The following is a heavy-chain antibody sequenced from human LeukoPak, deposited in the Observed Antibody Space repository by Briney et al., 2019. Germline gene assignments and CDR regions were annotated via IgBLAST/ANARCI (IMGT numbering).Heavy chain of an antibody. V-gene: IGHV4-34*01. D-gene: IGHD3-10*01. J-gene: IGHJ3*02. CDR2: INHSGST. CDR3: ARHALWFGEAGAFDI. CDR1: GGSFSGYY. Sequence: ESSETLSLTCAVYGGSFSGYYWSWIRQPPGKGLEWIGEINHSGSTNYNPSLKSRVTISVDTSKNQFSLKLSSVTAADTAVYYCARHALWFGEAGAFDIWGQGTMVTVSS.